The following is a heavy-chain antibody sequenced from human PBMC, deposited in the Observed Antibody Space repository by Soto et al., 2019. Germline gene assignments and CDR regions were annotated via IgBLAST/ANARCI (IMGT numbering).Heavy chain of an antibody. CDR1: GGSISRSNW. J-gene: IGHJ1*01. CDR2: IYHSGST. V-gene: IGHV4-4*02. Sequence: QVQLQESGPGLVKPSGTLSLTCAVFGGSISRSNWWSRVSQPPGKGLEWIGEIYHSGSTNYNPSLKSRVTISVDKSMNQFSLKLSSVTAADTAVYYCARSSNCSGGSRYYSDRIDQYFQHWGQGTLVTVSS. D-gene: IGHD2-15*01. CDR3: ARSSNCSGGSRYYSDRIDQYFQH.